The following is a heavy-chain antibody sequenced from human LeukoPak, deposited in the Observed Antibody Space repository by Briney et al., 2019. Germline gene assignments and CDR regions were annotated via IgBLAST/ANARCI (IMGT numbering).Heavy chain of an antibody. CDR1: GASITRQF. CDR2: MSYSGNT. CDR3: ARFSSGSNWFDA. J-gene: IGHJ5*02. V-gene: IGHV4-59*11. Sequence: SETLSLTCTVSGASITRQFWNWVRQPPGKRPEYIGYMSYSGNTNYNPSLKSRVTISLDTSKNQFSLKLSSLTAADTAVYYCARFSSGSNWFDAWGQGILVTVSS.